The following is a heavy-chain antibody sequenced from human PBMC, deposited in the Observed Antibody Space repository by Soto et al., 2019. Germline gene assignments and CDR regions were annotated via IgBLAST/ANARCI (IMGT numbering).Heavy chain of an antibody. J-gene: IGHJ4*02. CDR1: GGIFSSYA. CDR2: VIPILGQA. V-gene: IGHV1-69*01. D-gene: IGHD1-26*01. CDR3: ARVGGVGAPPGADY. Sequence: QVQLVQSGAEVKKPGSSVKVSCKASGGIFSSYAISWLRQAPGQGLEWMGAVIPILGQAYYAQNFQDRVTITADESMRTAYMDLISLRSDDTAVYFCARVGGVGAPPGADYWGQGTLVTVS.